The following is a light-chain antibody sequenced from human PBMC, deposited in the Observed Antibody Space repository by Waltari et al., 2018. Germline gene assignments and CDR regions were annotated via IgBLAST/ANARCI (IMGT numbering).Light chain of an antibody. CDR1: QSVRSS. CDR2: DAY. V-gene: IGKV3-11*01. CDR3: QHRGHWPPDAT. J-gene: IGKJ3*01. Sequence: EIVLTQSPATLSLSPGERATLSCRASQSVRSSLAWSQQKPGQSPRLLIYDAYNRATGIPARFSGSGSGTDFTLTISSLEPEDFAVYYCQHRGHWPPDATFGPGTKVDIK.